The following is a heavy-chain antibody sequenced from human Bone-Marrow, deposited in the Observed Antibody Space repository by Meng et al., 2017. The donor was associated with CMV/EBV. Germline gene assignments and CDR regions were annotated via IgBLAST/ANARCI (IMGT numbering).Heavy chain of an antibody. CDR3: ARPMRTYGQWLPNAP. J-gene: IGHJ5*02. Sequence: GGSLRLSCAASGFTFGSYAMHWVRQAPGKGLEWAAVISYDGSNKYYADSVKGRFTISRDNSKNTLYLQMNSMRAEDTAVYYCARPMRTYGQWLPNAPWGQGTLVTVSS. CDR1: GFTFGSYA. D-gene: IGHD6-19*01. CDR2: ISYDGSNK. V-gene: IGHV3-30*04.